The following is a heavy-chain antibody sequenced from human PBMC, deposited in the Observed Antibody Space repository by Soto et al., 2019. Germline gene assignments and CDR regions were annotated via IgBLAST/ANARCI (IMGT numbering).Heavy chain of an antibody. CDR2: ISNSGRST. CDR1: GLTFSSYA. V-gene: IGHV3-23*01. D-gene: IGHD3-3*01. CDR3: AKDALAYYDFWS. J-gene: IGHJ4*02. Sequence: GGSLRLSCAASGLTFSSYAMSWVRQAPGKGLEWVSHISNSGRSTKYADSVKGRFTISRDNSKNTLYLQMNSLRAEDTAIYYCAKDALAYYDFWSWGQRTLVTVSS.